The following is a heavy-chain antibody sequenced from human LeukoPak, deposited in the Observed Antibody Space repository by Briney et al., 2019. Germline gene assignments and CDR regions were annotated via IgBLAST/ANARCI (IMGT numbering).Heavy chain of an antibody. J-gene: IGHJ4*02. CDR1: GFTFSSYW. CDR3: ARDGVGYDYFDY. D-gene: IGHD5-12*01. Sequence: GGSLRPSCAVSGFTFSSYWMHWVRQAPGKGLVWVSRINSEGSSTSYADSVKGRFTISRDNAKNTLYLQMNSLRAEDTAVYYCARDGVGYDYFDYWGQGTLVTVSS. CDR2: INSEGSST. V-gene: IGHV3-74*01.